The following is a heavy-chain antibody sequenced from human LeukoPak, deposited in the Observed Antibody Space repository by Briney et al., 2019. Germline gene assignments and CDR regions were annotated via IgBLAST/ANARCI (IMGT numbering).Heavy chain of an antibody. Sequence: GGSLRLSCAASGFTFSSYWMSWVRQAPGKGLEWVANIKQDGSEKYYVDSVKGRFTISRDNAKNSLYLQMNGLRAEDTAVYYCARPHYYYYMDVWGKGTTVTVSS. CDR3: ARPHYYYYMDV. CDR1: GFTFSSYW. J-gene: IGHJ6*03. CDR2: IKQDGSEK. V-gene: IGHV3-7*01.